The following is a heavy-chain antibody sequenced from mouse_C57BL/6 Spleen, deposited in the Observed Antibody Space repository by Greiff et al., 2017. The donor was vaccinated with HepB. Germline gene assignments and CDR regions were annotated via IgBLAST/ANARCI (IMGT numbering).Heavy chain of an antibody. Sequence: QVQLQQSGPGLVAPSQSLSITCTVSGFSLTSYAISWVRQPPGKGLEWLGVIWTGGGTNYNSALKSRLSISKDNSKSQVFLKMNSLQTDDTARYYCARDYYGSRPYAMDYWGQGTSVTVSS. J-gene: IGHJ4*01. CDR1: GFSLTSYA. V-gene: IGHV2-9-1*01. CDR3: ARDYYGSRPYAMDY. CDR2: IWTGGGT. D-gene: IGHD1-1*01.